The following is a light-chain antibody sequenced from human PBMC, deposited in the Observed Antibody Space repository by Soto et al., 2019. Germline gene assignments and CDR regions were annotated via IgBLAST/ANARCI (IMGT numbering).Light chain of an antibody. Sequence: AIRMTQSPSSLSASTGDRVTITCRASQDISRYLAWYQQKPGKAPNLLIYGASTLQSGVPSRFSGSGSGTDFTLTISCLQSEDFATYYCQQYESYPQTFGQGTKLESK. J-gene: IGKJ2*01. V-gene: IGKV1-8*01. CDR2: GAS. CDR3: QQYESYPQT. CDR1: QDISRY.